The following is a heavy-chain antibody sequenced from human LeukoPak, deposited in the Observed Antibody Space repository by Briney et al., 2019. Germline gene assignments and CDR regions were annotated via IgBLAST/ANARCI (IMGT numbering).Heavy chain of an antibody. CDR3: AKDRSSTLDGAFDF. D-gene: IGHD2-2*01. V-gene: IGHV3-9*03. CDR2: IDWNSRNM. CDR1: GFTFGDYA. Sequence: PGRSLRLSCAASGFTFGDYAMHWVRQTPGKGLEWVSGIDWNSRNMVYADSVKGRFTISRDNAKNSLYLQMSSLRAEDMALYYCAKDRSSTLDGAFDFWGQGTMVAVSS. J-gene: IGHJ3*01.